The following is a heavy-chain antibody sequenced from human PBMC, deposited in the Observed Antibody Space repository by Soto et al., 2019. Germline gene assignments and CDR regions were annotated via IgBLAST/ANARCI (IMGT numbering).Heavy chain of an antibody. CDR2: IYYSGST. D-gene: IGHD6-19*01. Sequence: TSETLSLTCTVSGVSISSYYWSWIRQPPGKGLEWIGYIYYSGSTNYNPSLKSRVTISVDTSKNQFSLKLSSVTAADTAVYYCARHKLMVPGIAVAGTFDIWGQGTMVTV. CDR1: GVSISSYY. J-gene: IGHJ3*02. V-gene: IGHV4-59*08. CDR3: ARHKLMVPGIAVAGTFDI.